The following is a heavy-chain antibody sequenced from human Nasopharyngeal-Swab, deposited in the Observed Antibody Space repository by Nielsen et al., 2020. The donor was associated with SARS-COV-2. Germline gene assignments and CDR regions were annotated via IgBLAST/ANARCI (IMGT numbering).Heavy chain of an antibody. J-gene: IGHJ6*02. D-gene: IGHD2-21*01. CDR2: INTITGSP. CDR1: GYTFAAYP. CDR3: AREYQLLTHQYGMDV. Sequence: ASVKVSCKASGYTFAAYPINWVRQAPGQGLEWMGWINTITGSPTYAQAFTGRFVFSFDTSVRTTYLEISDLKAEDTAVYYCAREYQLLTHQYGMDVWGQGTTVVVSS. V-gene: IGHV7-4-1*02.